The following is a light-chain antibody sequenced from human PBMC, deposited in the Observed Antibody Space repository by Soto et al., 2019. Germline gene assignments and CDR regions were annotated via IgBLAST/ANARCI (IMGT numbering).Light chain of an antibody. J-gene: IGKJ5*01. Sequence: DIQMTQSPSSLSASVGDRVTITCRASQGVSNFLSWYQQKPGKVPKLLISAASTLQSGVPSRFSGSGSGTDFTLTITRLQPEEVATYYCQTYSSVITFGQGTRLEI. V-gene: IGKV1-27*01. CDR1: QGVSNF. CDR2: AAS. CDR3: QTYSSVIT.